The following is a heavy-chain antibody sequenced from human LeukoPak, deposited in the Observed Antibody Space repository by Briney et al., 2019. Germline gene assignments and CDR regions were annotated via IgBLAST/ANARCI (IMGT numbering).Heavy chain of an antibody. Sequence: SETLSLTCTVSGDSISSNSYYWGWILQPPGKGLEWIGSIYYSGSTYYNPSLKSRVTISVDTSKNQFSLKLSSVTAADTAVYYCAKHSRRIIMSCLDYWGQGTLVTVSS. J-gene: IGHJ4*02. CDR2: IYYSGST. CDR1: GDSISSNSYY. V-gene: IGHV4-39*01. CDR3: AKHSRRIIMSCLDY. D-gene: IGHD3-10*02.